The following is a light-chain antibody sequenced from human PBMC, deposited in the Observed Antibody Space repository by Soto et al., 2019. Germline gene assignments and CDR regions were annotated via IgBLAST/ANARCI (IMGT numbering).Light chain of an antibody. Sequence: DIQMTQSPSSLSASVGDRVTITCRASQGIRNDLGWYQQKPGKAPKRLIYAASSLQSGVPSRFRGSGSWTEFPLTISCLPPEDCTPYYCLPHNSYQWTFGQGTQVEIK. CDR1: QGIRND. CDR3: LPHNSYQWT. J-gene: IGKJ1*01. V-gene: IGKV1-17*01. CDR2: AAS.